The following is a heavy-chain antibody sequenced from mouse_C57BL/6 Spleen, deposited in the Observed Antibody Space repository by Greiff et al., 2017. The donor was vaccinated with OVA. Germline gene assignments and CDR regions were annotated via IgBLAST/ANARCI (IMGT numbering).Heavy chain of an antibody. V-gene: IGHV1-54*01. CDR2: INPGSGGT. CDR1: GYAFTHYL. J-gene: IGHJ2*01. Sequence: QVQLQQSGAELVRPGTSVKVSCKASGYAFTHYLIEWVKQRPGQGLEWIGVINPGSGGTNYNEKFKGKATLTADKSSSTAYMQLSSLTSEDSAVYFCARRGGNYPFDYWGQGTTLTVSS. D-gene: IGHD2-1*01. CDR3: ARRGGNYPFDY.